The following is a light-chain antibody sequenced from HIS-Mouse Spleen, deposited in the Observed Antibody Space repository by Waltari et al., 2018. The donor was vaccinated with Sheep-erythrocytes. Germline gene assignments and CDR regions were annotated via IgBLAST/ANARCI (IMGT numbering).Light chain of an antibody. J-gene: IGLJ3*02. CDR2: EGS. CDR3: CSYVGSSTPWV. Sequence: QSALTQPASVSGSPGQSITISCTGTSSDVGSYNLVSWYQQHPGKAPKLMIYEGSKRPSGGSNRVSGSKSGNTASLTISGLQAEDEADYYCCSYVGSSTPWVFGGGTKLTVL. CDR1: SSDVGSYNL. V-gene: IGLV2-23*01.